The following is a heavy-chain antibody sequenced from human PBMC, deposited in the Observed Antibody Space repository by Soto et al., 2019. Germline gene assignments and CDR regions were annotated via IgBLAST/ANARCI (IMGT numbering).Heavy chain of an antibody. J-gene: IGHJ5*02. CDR3: ARVIPGVEAWFDP. Sequence: ASVKVSCKASGYTFTNFGVTWVRRAPGQGLEWMGWISAYTDTPNYAQKFQGRVTMTIDTSTSTAYMDPRSLTSDDTAVYYCARVIPGVEAWFDPWGQGTLVTVSS. D-gene: IGHD2-2*01. CDR1: GYTFTNFG. CDR2: ISAYTDTP. V-gene: IGHV1-18*01.